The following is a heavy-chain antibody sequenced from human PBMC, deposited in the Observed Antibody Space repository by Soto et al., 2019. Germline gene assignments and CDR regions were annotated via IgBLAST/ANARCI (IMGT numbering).Heavy chain of an antibody. CDR3: ARFNNYYDSSGYYSQYNWFDP. CDR2: IYYSGST. Sequence: SETLSLTCTGSGGSISSYYWSWIRRPPGKGLEWIGYIYYSGSTNYNPSLKSRVTISVDTSKNQFSLKLSSVTAADTAVYYCARFNNYYDSSGYYSQYNWFDPWGQGTLVTVS. D-gene: IGHD3-22*01. J-gene: IGHJ5*02. CDR1: GGSISSYY. V-gene: IGHV4-59*01.